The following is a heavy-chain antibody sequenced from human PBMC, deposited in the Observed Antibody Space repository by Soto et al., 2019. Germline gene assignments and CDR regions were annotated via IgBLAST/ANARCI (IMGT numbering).Heavy chain of an antibody. J-gene: IGHJ4*02. V-gene: IGHV3-53*04. CDR2: IYSGGST. CDR3: ARSGLIENWGFYYFDY. Sequence: GGSLRLSCAASGFTVSSNYMSWVRQAPGKGLEWVSVIYSGGSTYYADSVKGRFTISRHNSKNTLYLQMNSLRAEDTDVYYCARSGLIENWGFYYFDYWGQGTLVTVSS. CDR1: GFTVSSNY. D-gene: IGHD7-27*01.